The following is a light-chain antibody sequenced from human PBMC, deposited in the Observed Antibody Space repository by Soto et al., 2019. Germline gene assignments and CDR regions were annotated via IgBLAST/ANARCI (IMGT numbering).Light chain of an antibody. CDR1: SSDVGGYNY. Sequence: GSPGQSITTSCTGTSSDVGGYNYVSWYQHHPGKAPKLIIYDVTNRPSGVSNPFSGSKSGNTASLTISGLQPEDEADYYCSSYTTSNTRQIVFGTGTQLTVL. CDR2: DVT. J-gene: IGLJ1*01. CDR3: SSYTTSNTRQIV. V-gene: IGLV2-14*03.